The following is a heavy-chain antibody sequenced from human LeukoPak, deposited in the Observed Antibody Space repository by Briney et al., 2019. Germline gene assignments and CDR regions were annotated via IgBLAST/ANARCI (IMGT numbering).Heavy chain of an antibody. Sequence: GGSLRLSCTASGFTFGDYAMSWARQAPGQGMEWLGFIRSKVYGETTEYAASGKGRFTVSRDDSNSLAYLQMNSLQTEDTAVYYCARLVPYLDYWGQGTLVTVSS. CDR3: ARLVPYLDY. V-gene: IGHV3-49*04. D-gene: IGHD2-2*01. J-gene: IGHJ4*02. CDR1: GFTFGDYA. CDR2: IRSKVYGETT.